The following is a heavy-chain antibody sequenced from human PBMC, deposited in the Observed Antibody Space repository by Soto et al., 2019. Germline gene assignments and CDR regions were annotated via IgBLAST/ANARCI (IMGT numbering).Heavy chain of an antibody. J-gene: IGHJ4*02. CDR3: AQGKISTTGLNY. V-gene: IGHV3-23*01. Sequence: LRLSCAASGFTFSSYAMSWARQAPGKGLEWVSSISNSGGSTYHADSVKGRFTISRDDSEKTLYLQMNSLRVEDAAIYFCAQGKISTTGLNYWGQGTLVTVSS. D-gene: IGHD1-1*01. CDR2: ISNSGGST. CDR1: GFTFSSYA.